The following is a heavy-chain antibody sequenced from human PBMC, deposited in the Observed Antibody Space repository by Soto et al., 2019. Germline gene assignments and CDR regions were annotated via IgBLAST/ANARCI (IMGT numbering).Heavy chain of an antibody. J-gene: IGHJ4*02. V-gene: IGHV3-23*01. CDR3: AKHRWIVVVTSPTDY. CDR1: GFTFSSYA. D-gene: IGHD2-21*02. Sequence: EVQLLESGGGLVQPGGSLRLSCAASGFTFSSYAMSWVRQAPGKGLEWVSAISGSGGSTYYADSVKGRFTISRDNCKNTLYLQMNSLRAEDTAVYYCAKHRWIVVVTSPTDYWGQGSLVTVSS. CDR2: ISGSGGST.